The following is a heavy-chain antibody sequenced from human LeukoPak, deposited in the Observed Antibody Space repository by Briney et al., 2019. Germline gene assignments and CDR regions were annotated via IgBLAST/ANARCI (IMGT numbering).Heavy chain of an antibody. J-gene: IGHJ4*02. D-gene: IGHD4-11*01. CDR2: IKQDGSEK. V-gene: IGHV3-7*03. Sequence: GGSLRLSCVASGFTFSSNWMSWVRQAPGKGLEWVANIKQDGSEKYYVDSVKGRFTISRDNSKNTLYLQMNSLRAEDTAVYYCAKDLQMTTVSDGPFDYWGQGTLVTVSS. CDR3: AKDLQMTTVSDGPFDY. CDR1: GFTFSSNW.